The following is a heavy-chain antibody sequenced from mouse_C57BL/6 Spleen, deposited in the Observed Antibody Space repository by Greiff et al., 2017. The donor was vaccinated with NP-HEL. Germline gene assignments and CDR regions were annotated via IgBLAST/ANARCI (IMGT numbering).Heavy chain of an antibody. V-gene: IGHV1-85*01. CDR3: ARRAHWTDSNSAWFAY. CDR1: GYTFTSYD. D-gene: IGHD2-5*01. CDR2: IYPRDGST. Sequence: QVQLQQSGPELVKPGASVKLSCKASGYTFTSYDINWVKQRPGQGLEWIGWIYPRDGSTKYNEKFKGKATLTVDTSSSTAYMELHSLTSEDSAVYFCARRAHWTDSNSAWFAYWGQGTLVTVSA. J-gene: IGHJ3*01.